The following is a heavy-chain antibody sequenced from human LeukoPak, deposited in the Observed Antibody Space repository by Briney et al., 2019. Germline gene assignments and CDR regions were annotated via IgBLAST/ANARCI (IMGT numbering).Heavy chain of an antibody. J-gene: IGHJ4*02. CDR1: GGSISSYY. V-gene: IGHV4-59*08. CDR3: AGLTRWLQPFDY. D-gene: IGHD5-24*01. Sequence: SETLSLTCTVSGGSISSYYWSWIRQPPGKGLEWIGYIYYSGSTNYNPSPKSRVTISVDTSKNQFSLKLSSVTAADTAVYYCAGLTRWLQPFDYWGQGTLVTVSS. CDR2: IYYSGST.